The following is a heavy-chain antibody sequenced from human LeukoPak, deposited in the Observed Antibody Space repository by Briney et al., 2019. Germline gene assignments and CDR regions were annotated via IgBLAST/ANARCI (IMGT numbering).Heavy chain of an antibody. D-gene: IGHD2-15*01. CDR1: GFTFSSYA. J-gene: IGHJ6*02. Sequence: GRSLRLSCAASGFTFSSYAMHWVRQAPGKGLEWVAVISYDGSNKYYADSVKGRFTISRDNSKNTLYLQKNSLRAEDTAVYYCASRVAATLYGMDVWGQGTTVTVSS. V-gene: IGHV3-30-3*01. CDR2: ISYDGSNK. CDR3: ASRVAATLYGMDV.